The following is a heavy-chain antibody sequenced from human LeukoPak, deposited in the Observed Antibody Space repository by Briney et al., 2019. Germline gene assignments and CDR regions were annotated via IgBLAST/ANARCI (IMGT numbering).Heavy chain of an antibody. Sequence: SQTLSLTCTVSGASISSGSYFWSWIRQHPGKGLEWIGYIYNSGSAYYNPSLKSRVIISVDTSKNQFSLKLSSVTAADTAVYHCARVLEGSSGQHWYFDLWGRGTLVTVSS. D-gene: IGHD6-19*01. V-gene: IGHV4-31*03. CDR2: IYNSGSA. J-gene: IGHJ2*01. CDR1: GASISSGSYF. CDR3: ARVLEGSSGQHWYFDL.